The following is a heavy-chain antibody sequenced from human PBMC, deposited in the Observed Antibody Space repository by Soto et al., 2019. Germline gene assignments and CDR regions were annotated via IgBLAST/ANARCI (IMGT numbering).Heavy chain of an antibody. CDR3: TRASMDYGDYVPYYYYYMDV. CDR1: GFTFGDYA. J-gene: IGHJ6*03. Sequence: GGSLRLSCTASGFTFGDYAMSWFRQAPGKGLEWVGFIRSKAYGGTTEYAASVKGRFTISRDDSKSIAYLQMNSLKTEDTAVYYCTRASMDYGDYVPYYYYYMDVWGKGTTVTVSS. CDR2: IRSKAYGGTT. D-gene: IGHD4-17*01. V-gene: IGHV3-49*03.